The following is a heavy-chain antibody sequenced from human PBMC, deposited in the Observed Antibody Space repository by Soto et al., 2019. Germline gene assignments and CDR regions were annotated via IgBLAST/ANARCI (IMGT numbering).Heavy chain of an antibody. CDR3: ARGWGSTGYLGREHYFDY. V-gene: IGHV3-66*01. D-gene: IGHD2-2*01. J-gene: IGHJ4*02. CDR2: IDIGGNT. CDR1: GFSVTNNY. Sequence: EVQVVESGGGLVQPGGSLRLSCAASGFSVTNNYMKWVRQAPGKGLEWVSIIDIGGNTYYADSVKDRFTISRDHSRNTMYLNMVGLRAEDTAVYYCARGWGSTGYLGREHYFDYWGQGTLVTVSP.